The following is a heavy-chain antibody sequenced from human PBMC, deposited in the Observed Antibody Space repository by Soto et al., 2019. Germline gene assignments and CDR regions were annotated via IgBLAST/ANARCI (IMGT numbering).Heavy chain of an antibody. CDR3: ARGEVVASNWFDP. Sequence: QVQMQESGPGLVKPSQTLYLTCSVSGSSIIDSGSFYWNWIRQQPGKGLEWIGYLYYSGSTYYNRSLKSRATISLDTSKNQFSLKLTSVTAADTAIYYCARGEVVASNWFDPWGQGTLVTVSS. J-gene: IGHJ5*02. CDR2: LYYSGST. D-gene: IGHD2-15*01. CDR1: GSSIIDSGSFY. V-gene: IGHV4-31*03.